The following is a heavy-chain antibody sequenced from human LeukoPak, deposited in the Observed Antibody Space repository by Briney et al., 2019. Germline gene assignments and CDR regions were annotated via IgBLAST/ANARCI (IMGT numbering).Heavy chain of an antibody. V-gene: IGHV3-7*01. CDR1: GFTFSSYW. J-gene: IGHJ4*02. CDR2: IKHDASEI. Sequence: GGSLRLSCAASGFTFSSYWMNWYRQAPGKGLEWVGNIKHDASEINYVDSVRGRFTISRDNAKNSLHLQMNSLRAEDTAVYYCATDRENSDWQKRFDSWGQGTLVTVSS. CDR3: ATDRENSDWQKRFDS. D-gene: IGHD2-21*02.